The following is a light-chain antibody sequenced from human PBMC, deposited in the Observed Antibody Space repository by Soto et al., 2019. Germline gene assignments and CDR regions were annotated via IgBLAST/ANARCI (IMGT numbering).Light chain of an antibody. CDR3: QQYYSYPLT. CDR1: RDISSS. CDR2: AAT. Sequence: AVRMTQSPYSVSASAGDRVTITCRASRDISSSLAWYHQRPGKAPKLLIYAATTLQSGVSSRFSGSGSGTDFTLTISSLQSEDFATYYCQQYYSYPLTFGGGTRVETK. J-gene: IGKJ4*01. V-gene: IGKV1-8*01.